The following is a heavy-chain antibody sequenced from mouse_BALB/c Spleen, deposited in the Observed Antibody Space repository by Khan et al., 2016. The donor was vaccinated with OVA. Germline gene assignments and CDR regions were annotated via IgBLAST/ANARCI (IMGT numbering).Heavy chain of an antibody. D-gene: IGHD1-2*01. CDR1: GYTFTDYS. CDR3: TNSGYRKGFAY. Sequence: QVQLKQSGPELKKPGETVKISCKASGYTFTDYSMHWVKQAPGKGLKWMGWINTETGEPTYADDFKGRFAFSLETSASTAYLQINNLKNEDTATYFCTNSGYRKGFAYWGQGTLVTVSA. V-gene: IGHV9-2-1*01. J-gene: IGHJ3*01. CDR2: INTETGEP.